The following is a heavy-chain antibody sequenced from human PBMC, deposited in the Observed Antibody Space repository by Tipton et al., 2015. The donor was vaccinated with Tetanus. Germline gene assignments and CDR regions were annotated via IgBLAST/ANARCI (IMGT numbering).Heavy chain of an antibody. V-gene: IGHV4-31*03. Sequence: TLSLTCSVSGASISSGGYFWNWIRHRPGKGLEWIGYIYYSGSTFYNPSLKSRVTISVDTSKNQFSLRLSSVTAADTAVYFCAGVTAQRTELYFDHWGQGTLVTVSS. CDR2: IYYSGST. J-gene: IGHJ4*02. CDR1: GASISSGGYF. CDR3: AGVTAQRTELYFDH. D-gene: IGHD6-13*01.